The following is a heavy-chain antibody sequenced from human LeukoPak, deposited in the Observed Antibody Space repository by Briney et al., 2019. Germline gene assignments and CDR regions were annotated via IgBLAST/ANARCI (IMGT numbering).Heavy chain of an antibody. CDR3: ARGSSNIASRNNWFDP. V-gene: IGHV3-21*01. D-gene: IGHD6-13*01. CDR2: ISSSSSYI. J-gene: IGHJ5*02. Sequence: GGSLRLSCAASGFTFSSYSMNWVRQAPGKGLEWVSSISSSSSYIYYAHSVKGRFTISRDNAKNSLYLQMNSLRAEDTAVYYCARGSSNIASRNNWFDPWGQGTLVTVSS. CDR1: GFTFSSYS.